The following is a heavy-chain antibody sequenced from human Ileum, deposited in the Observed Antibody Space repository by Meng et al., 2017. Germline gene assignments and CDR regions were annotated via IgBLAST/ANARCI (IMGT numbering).Heavy chain of an antibody. CDR2: ISFDGNYQ. CDR1: GFTFSSHA. Sequence: GESLKISCVDSGFTFSSHAMHWVRQAPGKGLEWVAVISFDGNYQYYADSVKGRFTISRDNSKNTLYLQMNSLRSEDAAVYFCARDWGSICGGVDCRCIPHWGQGTLVTVSS. V-gene: IGHV3-30*01. J-gene: IGHJ4*02. D-gene: IGHD2-21*02. CDR3: ARDWGSICGGVDCRCIPH.